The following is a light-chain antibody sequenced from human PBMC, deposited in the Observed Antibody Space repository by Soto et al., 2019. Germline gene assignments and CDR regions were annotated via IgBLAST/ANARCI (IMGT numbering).Light chain of an antibody. CDR3: QSWDSSSVI. V-gene: IGLV3-1*01. CDR1: RLGSKY. J-gene: IGLJ2*01. CDR2: QDN. Sequence: SYELTQPPALSVSPGQTASLTCSGDRLGSKYASWYQQKAGQSPVLVIYQDNKRPSGIPERISGSNSGNTATLTISGTQALDEADYYCQSWDSSSVIFGGGTKLTVL.